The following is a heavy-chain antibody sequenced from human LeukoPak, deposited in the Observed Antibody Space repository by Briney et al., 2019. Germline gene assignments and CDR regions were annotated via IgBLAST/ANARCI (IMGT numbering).Heavy chain of an antibody. D-gene: IGHD1-26*01. CDR1: GFTFSSYW. Sequence: GGSLRLSCAASGFTFSSYWMSWVRQAPGKGLEWVANIKQDGSEKYYVDSVKGRFTISRDNAKNSLYLQMNSLRAEDTAVYYCARDSGNYFAIGFFDYWGQGTLVTVSS. CDR2: IKQDGSEK. CDR3: ARDSGNYFAIGFFDY. J-gene: IGHJ4*02. V-gene: IGHV3-7*01.